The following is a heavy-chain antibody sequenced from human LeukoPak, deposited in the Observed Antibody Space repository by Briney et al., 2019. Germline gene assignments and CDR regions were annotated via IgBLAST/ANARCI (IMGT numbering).Heavy chain of an antibody. CDR3: AKDRYLKYYFDY. D-gene: IGHD1-1*01. CDR1: GFTFSSYW. CDR2: ISGDGGST. J-gene: IGHJ4*02. V-gene: IGHV3-43*02. Sequence: PGGSLRLSCAASGFTFSSYWMSWVRQAPGKGLEWVSLISGDGGSTYYADSVKGRFTISRDNSKNSLYLQMNSLRTEDTALYYCAKDRYLKYYFDYWGQGTLVTVSS.